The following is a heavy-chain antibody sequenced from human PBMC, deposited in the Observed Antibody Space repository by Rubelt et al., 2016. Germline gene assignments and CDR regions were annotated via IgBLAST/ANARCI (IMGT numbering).Heavy chain of an antibody. D-gene: IGHD5-12*01. J-gene: IGHJ4*02. CDR3: ARDRRGYSGYADY. CDR2: ISNDGSNK. CDR1: GFTFSSYA. Sequence: GFTFSSYAMHWVRQAPGKGLEWVAVISNDGSNKYYADSVKGRFTISRDNSKNTLYLQMNSLRAEDTAVYYCARDRRGYSGYADYWGQGTLVTVSS. V-gene: IGHV3-30*04.